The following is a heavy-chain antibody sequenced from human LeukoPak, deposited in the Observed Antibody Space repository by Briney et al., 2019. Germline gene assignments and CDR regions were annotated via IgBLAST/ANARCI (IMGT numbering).Heavy chain of an antibody. CDR1: GGSISSYY. V-gene: IGHV4-4*07. CDR3: ARDHRSYSSGWSDAFDI. Sequence: PSETLSLTCTVSGGSISSYYWSWIRQPAGKGLEWIGRIYTSGSTNYNPSLKSRVIMSVDTSKNQFSLELGSVTAADTAVYYCARDHRSYSSGWSDAFDIWGQGTMVTVSS. J-gene: IGHJ3*02. CDR2: IYTSGST. D-gene: IGHD6-19*01.